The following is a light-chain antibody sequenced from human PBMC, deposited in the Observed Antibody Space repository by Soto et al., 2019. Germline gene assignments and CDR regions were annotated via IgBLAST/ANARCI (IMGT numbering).Light chain of an antibody. CDR2: TLS. CDR1: QSLLDSDDGNTY. J-gene: IGKJ3*01. V-gene: IGKV2-40*01. CDR3: MQRIEFPFT. Sequence: DIVMTQTPLSLPVTPGEPASISCRSSQSLLDSDDGNTYLDWYLQKPGQSPQLLIYTLSDRASGVPDRFSGSGSGTDFTLKISRVEAEDVGVYYCMQRIEFPFTFGPGTKVDIK.